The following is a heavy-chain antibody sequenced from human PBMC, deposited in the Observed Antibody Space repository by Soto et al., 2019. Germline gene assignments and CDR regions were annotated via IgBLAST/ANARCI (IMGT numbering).Heavy chain of an antibody. Sequence: NLSLTCAISGDSVSSNSAAWNWIRQSPSRGLEWLGRTYYRSKWYNDYAVSVKSRITINPDTSKNQFSLQLNSVTPEDTAVYYCARGPRYCSSTSCPSYYGMDVWGQGTTVTVS. CDR3: ARGPRYCSSTSCPSYYGMDV. CDR2: TYYRSKWYN. D-gene: IGHD2-2*01. J-gene: IGHJ6*02. V-gene: IGHV6-1*01. CDR1: GDSVSSNSAA.